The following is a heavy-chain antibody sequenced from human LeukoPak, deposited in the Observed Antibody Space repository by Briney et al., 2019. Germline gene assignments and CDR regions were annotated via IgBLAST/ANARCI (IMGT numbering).Heavy chain of an antibody. J-gene: IGHJ4*02. CDR1: GFTFSSYG. D-gene: IGHD6-13*01. Sequence: GGSLRLSCAGSGFTFSSYGMHWVRQAPGKGLEWVAVISYDGSNKYYADSVKGRFTISRDNSKNTLYLQMNSLRAEDTAVYYCAKDRGSSGHFDYWGQGTLVTVSS. CDR3: AKDRGSSGHFDY. V-gene: IGHV3-30*18. CDR2: ISYDGSNK.